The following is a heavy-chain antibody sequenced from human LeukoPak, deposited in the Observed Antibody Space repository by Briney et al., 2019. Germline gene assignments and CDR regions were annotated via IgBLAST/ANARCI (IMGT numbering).Heavy chain of an antibody. CDR3: ASPSSGQSFDI. J-gene: IGHJ3*02. CDR2: IYTGGNT. V-gene: IGHV3-53*01. D-gene: IGHD6-19*01. CDR1: GFIVSSNY. Sequence: GGSLRLSCAASGFIVSSNYMNWVRQAPGKGLEWVSVIYTGGNTYYADSVKGRFTISRDNSKNTLYLQMHSLRAEDTAVYYCASPSSGQSFDIWGQGTMVTVSS.